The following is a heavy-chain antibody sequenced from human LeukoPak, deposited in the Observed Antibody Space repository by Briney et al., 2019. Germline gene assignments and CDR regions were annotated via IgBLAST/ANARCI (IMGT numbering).Heavy chain of an antibody. D-gene: IGHD6-13*01. CDR1: GFTFSSYG. J-gene: IGHJ2*01. V-gene: IGHV3-30*02. CDR3: ARAAYSSTWYSRYFDL. CDR2: IRYVGSNK. Sequence: GGSLRLSCAASGFTFSSYGMHWVRQAPGKGLEWVAFIRYVGSNKYYADSVKGRFTISRDNSKNTLYLQMTSLRAEDTAVYYCARAAYSSTWYSRYFDLWGRGTLVTVSS.